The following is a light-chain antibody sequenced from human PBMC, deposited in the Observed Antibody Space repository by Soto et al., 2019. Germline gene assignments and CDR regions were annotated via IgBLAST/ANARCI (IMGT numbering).Light chain of an antibody. J-gene: IGKJ1*01. CDR1: QRIRSW. Sequence: TQSPDTLSLSPGERATLTCRASQRIRSWVAWYQQKAGKAPKLVVHDASILESGVPSRFSGTGSGSEFTLTISSLQPDDSATYYCQHYDSYSPWMFGQGTRVEI. CDR3: QHYDSYSPWM. CDR2: DAS. V-gene: IGKV1-5*01.